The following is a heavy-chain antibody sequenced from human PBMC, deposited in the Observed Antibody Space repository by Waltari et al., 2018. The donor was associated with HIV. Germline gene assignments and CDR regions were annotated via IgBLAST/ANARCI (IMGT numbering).Heavy chain of an antibody. J-gene: IGHJ4*02. D-gene: IGHD2-15*01. Sequence: QLQLRESGPGLVKPLETVAHNCSVSGGSITSYIWSWYRQPPAKGLEWIGYIHSTGSTNYSPSLKSRVTISVDTSKTFFSLQLNSVTAADTAIYYCARGIFGGNPGYWGRGTLITVSS. CDR3: ARGIFGGNPGY. CDR1: GGSITSYI. CDR2: IHSTGST. V-gene: IGHV4-59*01.